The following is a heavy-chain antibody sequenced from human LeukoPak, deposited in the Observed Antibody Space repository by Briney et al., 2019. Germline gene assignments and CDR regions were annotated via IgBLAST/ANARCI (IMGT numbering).Heavy chain of an antibody. CDR1: GFTFSSYW. V-gene: IGHV3-7*01. Sequence: GGSLRLSCAASGFTFSSYWMSWVRQAPGKGLEWVANIKQDGSEKYYVDSVKGRFTISRDNAKNSLYLQMNSLRAEDTAVYYCARVYYYDSSGYSFDYWGQGTLVTVSS. CDR3: ARVYYYDSSGYSFDY. CDR2: IKQDGSEK. D-gene: IGHD3-22*01. J-gene: IGHJ4*02.